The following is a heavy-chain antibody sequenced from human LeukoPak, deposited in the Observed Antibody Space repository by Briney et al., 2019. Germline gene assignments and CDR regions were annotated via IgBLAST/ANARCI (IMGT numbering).Heavy chain of an antibody. V-gene: IGHV1-8*01. CDR3: ARGTPYCSGASCYNY. D-gene: IGHD2-2*02. CDR2: MNPNSGNT. CDR1: GYTFSSYD. J-gene: IGHJ4*02. Sequence: ASVKVSCKASGYTFSSYDINWVRQAPGQGLEWMGWMNPNSGNTGYAQKLQGRVTMTRDTSISTAYMELSSLRSEDTAVYYCARGTPYCSGASCYNYWGQGTLVAVSS.